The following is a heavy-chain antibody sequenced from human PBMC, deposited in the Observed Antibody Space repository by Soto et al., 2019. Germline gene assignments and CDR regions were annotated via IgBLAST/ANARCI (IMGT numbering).Heavy chain of an antibody. J-gene: IGHJ5*02. V-gene: IGHV4-31*03. CDR1: GGSISSGGYY. CDR2: IYYSGST. Sequence: SETLSLTCTVSGGSISSGGYYWSWIRQHPGKGLEWIGYIYYSGSTYYNPSLKSRVTISVDTSKNQFSLKLSSVTAADTAVYYCARDLNTMVRGAYNWFDPWGQGTLVTVS. CDR3: ARDLNTMVRGAYNWFDP. D-gene: IGHD3-10*01.